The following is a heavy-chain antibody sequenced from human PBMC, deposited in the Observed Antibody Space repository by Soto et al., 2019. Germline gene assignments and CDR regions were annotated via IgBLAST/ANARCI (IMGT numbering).Heavy chain of an antibody. V-gene: IGHV3-66*01. J-gene: IGHJ4*02. CDR2: IYSGGST. CDR3: ARDHHESWRGYSSAWLVK. Sequence: GGSLRLSCTASGFTVSSNYMSWFRQAPGQGLEWVSGIYSGGSTYYADSGKGRFTISRDKSKNTLYLQRNSLRAEDTAVYYCARDHHESWRGYSSAWLVKWGQEALLTVFS. CDR1: GFTVSSNY. D-gene: IGHD3-3*01.